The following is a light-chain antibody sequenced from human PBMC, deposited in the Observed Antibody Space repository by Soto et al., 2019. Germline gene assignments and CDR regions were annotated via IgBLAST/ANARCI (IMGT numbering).Light chain of an antibody. CDR3: QQYGSSRFT. J-gene: IGKJ3*01. Sequence: IVLTQSPGTLSLSPGERATLSCSASQSVSSSYLACYQQKPGQAPSLLIYGASSTATGIPDRFSGSGSGTDFTLTISRLEPEEFAVYYCQQYGSSRFTFGPGTKVDIK. CDR2: GAS. CDR1: QSVSSSY. V-gene: IGKV3-20*01.